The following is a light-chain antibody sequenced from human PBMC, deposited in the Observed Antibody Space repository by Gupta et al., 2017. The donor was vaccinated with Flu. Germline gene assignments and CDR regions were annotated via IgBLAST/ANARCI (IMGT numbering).Light chain of an antibody. Sequence: DIVMTQSPLSLPVTPGEPASISCRSSQSLRKSNGYNYLDWYLQKPGQSPQLLIYLGSNRASGVPDRFSGSGSGTDFTLKISRVEAEDVGVYYCMQALQTPLTFGGGTKLEIK. CDR1: QSLRKSNGYNY. J-gene: IGKJ4*01. CDR2: LGS. CDR3: MQALQTPLT. V-gene: IGKV2-28*01.